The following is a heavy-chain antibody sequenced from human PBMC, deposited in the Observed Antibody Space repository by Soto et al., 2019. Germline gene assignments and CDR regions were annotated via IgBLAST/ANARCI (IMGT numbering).Heavy chain of an antibody. CDR3: ARDGPEECIAVAGWGIDX. J-gene: IGHJ6*02. V-gene: IGHV6-1*01. CDR1: GDSVSINSAA. CDR2: TYYRSKWYN. D-gene: IGHD6-19*01. Sequence: HTLSLTCAISGDSVSINSAAWNWIRQSPSRGLECLGSTYYRSKWYNDYSVSVKSRITINPDTSNNQFSLQLNSLTPEDTAVYYCARDGPEECIAVAGWGIDXWGQGTTVTVSX.